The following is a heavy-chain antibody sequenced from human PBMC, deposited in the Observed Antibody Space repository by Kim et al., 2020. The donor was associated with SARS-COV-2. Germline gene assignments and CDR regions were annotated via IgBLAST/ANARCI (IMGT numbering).Heavy chain of an antibody. Sequence: GGSLRLSCAASGFTLTTCSMNWVRQAPGKGLEWVSSISSSGSFIYYADSVKGRFTISRDIAQNSLHLQMDSLRAEDTAVYYCARYDSSTYSFAFDLWGRGTLVPVSS. CDR1: GFTLTTCS. CDR3: ARYDSSTYSFAFDL. V-gene: IGHV3-21*01. J-gene: IGHJ2*01. D-gene: IGHD3-22*01. CDR2: ISSSGSFI.